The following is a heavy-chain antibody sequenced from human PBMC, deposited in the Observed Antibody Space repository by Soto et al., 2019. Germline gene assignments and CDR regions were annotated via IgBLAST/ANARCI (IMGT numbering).Heavy chain of an antibody. CDR1: GFTFSSYA. CDR2: ISYDGSNK. J-gene: IGHJ4*02. D-gene: IGHD6-6*01. V-gene: IGHV3-30-3*01. CDR3: ARGGSSSSPHFDY. Sequence: QVQLVESGGGVVQPGRSLRLSCAASGFTFSSYAMHWVRQAPGKGLEWVAVISYDGSNKYYADSVKGRFTISRDNSKNTLYLQMNSLRAEDTAVYYCARGGSSSSPHFDYWGQGTLVTVSS.